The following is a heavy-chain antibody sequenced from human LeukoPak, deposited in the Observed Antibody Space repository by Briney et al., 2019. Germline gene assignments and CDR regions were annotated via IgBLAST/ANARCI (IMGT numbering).Heavy chain of an antibody. V-gene: IGHV3-74*01. CDR1: GVSFSSYW. D-gene: IGHD2-21*02. Sequence: GGSLRLSCVASGVSFSSYWMHWVRQAPGKGLVWVSRINSDGSSTSYADAVKGRFTISTDTAKNSLYLEMNNLRDGDTAVYYCARDDSWAFDYWGQGTLVTVSS. CDR2: INSDGSST. CDR3: ARDDSWAFDY. J-gene: IGHJ4*02.